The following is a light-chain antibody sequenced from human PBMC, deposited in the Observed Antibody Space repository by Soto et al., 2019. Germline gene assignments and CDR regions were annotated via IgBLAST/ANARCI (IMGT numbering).Light chain of an antibody. Sequence: EIVLTQSPGTLSLSPGERATLSCRASQSVSGSYLAWYQQKRGQAPRVLIYGASSMATGIPDRFSGSGSGTDFTLTISRLEPEDFAVYYCQHYGASPLTFGQGTKVEIK. J-gene: IGKJ1*01. CDR3: QHYGASPLT. CDR2: GAS. V-gene: IGKV3-20*01. CDR1: QSVSGSY.